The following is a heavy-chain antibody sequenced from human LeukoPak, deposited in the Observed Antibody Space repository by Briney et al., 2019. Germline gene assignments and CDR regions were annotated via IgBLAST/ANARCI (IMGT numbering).Heavy chain of an antibody. V-gene: IGHV3-74*01. CDR1: GFTFSIYW. J-gene: IGHJ4*02. CDR2: IKSDGNST. Sequence: GGSLRLSCAASGFTFSIYWMDWVRQAPGKGLVWISRIKSDGNSTNYADSVKGRFTISRDNAKNTLYLQMNSLRAEDTAVYYCARDGSNWKWGQGTLVTVSS. CDR3: ARDGSNWK. D-gene: IGHD1-20*01.